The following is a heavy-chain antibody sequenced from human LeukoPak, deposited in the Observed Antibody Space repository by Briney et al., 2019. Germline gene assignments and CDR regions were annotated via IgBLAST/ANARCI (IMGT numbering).Heavy chain of an antibody. D-gene: IGHD3-16*01. CDR1: GGSISSGSYY. CDR2: IYTSGST. V-gene: IGHV4-61*02. Sequence: SETLSLTCTVSGGSISSGSYYWSWIRQPAGMGLESIGRIYTSGSTNYNPSLKSRVTISVDTSKNQFSLKLSSLLAADTDVYHRARGITLLNWFDHWAQGTLVTVFS. J-gene: IGHJ5*02. CDR3: ARGITLLNWFDH.